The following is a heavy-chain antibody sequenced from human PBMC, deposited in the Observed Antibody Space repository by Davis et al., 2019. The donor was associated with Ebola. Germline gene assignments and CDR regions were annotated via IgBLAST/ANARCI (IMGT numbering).Heavy chain of an antibody. V-gene: IGHV2-5*08. J-gene: IGHJ4*02. Sequence: TLSLTCTVSGGSISSGDYYWSWIRQPPGKALEWLTLIYWDDDKRYSPSLRSRLTITKDTSKNQVVLTMTNMDPVDTATYYCAHRSSGSYNLDYWGQGTLVTVSS. D-gene: IGHD1-26*01. CDR3: AHRSSGSYNLDY. CDR2: IYWDDDK. CDR1: GGSISSGDYY.